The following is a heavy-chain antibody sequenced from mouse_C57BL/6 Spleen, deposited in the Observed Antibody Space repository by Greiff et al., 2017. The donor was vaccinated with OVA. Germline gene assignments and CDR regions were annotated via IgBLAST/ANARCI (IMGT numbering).Heavy chain of an antibody. CDR1: GYSITSGYY. V-gene: IGHV3-6*01. CDR2: ISYDGSN. Sequence: VQLKESGPGLVKPSQSLSLTCSVTGYSITSGYYWNWIRQFPGNKLEWMGYISYDGSNNYNPSLKNRISITRDTSKNQFFLKLNSVTTEDTATYYCARVDSYCYFDVWGTGTTVTVSS. CDR3: ARVDSYCYFDV. J-gene: IGHJ1*03.